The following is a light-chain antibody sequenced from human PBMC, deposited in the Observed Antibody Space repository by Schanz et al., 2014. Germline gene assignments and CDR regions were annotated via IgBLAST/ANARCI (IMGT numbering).Light chain of an antibody. CDR1: QNIRNY. Sequence: DIQMTQSPSSLSASVGDRVTITCRASQNIRNYLNWYQQKPGKAPNLLIYAASGLQSGVPSRFSGSGSGTDFTLTISSLQPDDLATYYCQQYNSYSRTFGQGTKVEIK. V-gene: IGKV1-39*01. CDR3: QQYNSYSRT. CDR2: AAS. J-gene: IGKJ1*01.